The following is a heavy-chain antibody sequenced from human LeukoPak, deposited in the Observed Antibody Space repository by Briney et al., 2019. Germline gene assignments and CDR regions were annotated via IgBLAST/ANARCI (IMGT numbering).Heavy chain of an antibody. CDR2: FFTSGTSGTT. CDR1: GGSVSTYY. Sequence: SETLSLTCTVSGGSVSTYYWSWIRQPAGKGLEFIGRFFTSGTSGTTNYNPSLKSRVTMSLDTSKNQFSLKLSSVTAADTAVYYCARDLDGYSDGSYYYYMDVWGKGTTVTVSS. V-gene: IGHV4-4*07. J-gene: IGHJ6*03. CDR3: ARDLDGYSDGSYYYYMDV. D-gene: IGHD5-18*01.